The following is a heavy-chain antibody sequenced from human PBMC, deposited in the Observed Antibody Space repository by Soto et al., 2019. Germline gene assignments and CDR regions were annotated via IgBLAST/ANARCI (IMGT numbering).Heavy chain of an antibody. Sequence: QVQLVQSGAEVKKPGSSVKVSCKASGGTFSSYAISWVRQAPGQGLEWMGGIIPIFGTANYAQKFQGRVTSTADESTSTAYMELSSLRSEDTAVYYCAGLSYYYDSRRTTTDDYWGQGTLVTVSS. D-gene: IGHD3-22*01. CDR2: IIPIFGTA. V-gene: IGHV1-69*01. J-gene: IGHJ4*02. CDR1: GGTFSSYA. CDR3: AGLSYYYDSRRTTTDDY.